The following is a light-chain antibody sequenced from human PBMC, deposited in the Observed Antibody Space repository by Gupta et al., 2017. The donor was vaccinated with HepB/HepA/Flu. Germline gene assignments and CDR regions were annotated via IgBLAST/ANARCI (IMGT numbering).Light chain of an antibody. Sequence: EIVMTQSLATLSVSPGERATLSCRASQSVSSKLVWYQQKPGQGPRLLIYGASTRATGIPARFSGSGSGTEFTLTISSLQSEDFAVYYCQQYNNWPPLTFGGGTKVEIK. CDR3: QQYNNWPPLT. CDR2: GAS. J-gene: IGKJ4*01. V-gene: IGKV3-15*01. CDR1: QSVSSK.